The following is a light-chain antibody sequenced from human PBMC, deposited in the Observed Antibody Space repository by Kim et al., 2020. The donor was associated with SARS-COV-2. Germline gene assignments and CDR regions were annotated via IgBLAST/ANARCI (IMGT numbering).Light chain of an antibody. Sequence: SYELTQPPSVSVSPGQTASITCSGDKLGDKYACWYQQKPGQSPVPVIYQDSKRPSGIPERFSGSNSGNTATLTISGTQAMDEADYYCQAWDSSSNWVFGG. CDR3: QAWDSSSNWV. CDR1: KLGDKY. J-gene: IGLJ3*02. V-gene: IGLV3-1*01. CDR2: QDS.